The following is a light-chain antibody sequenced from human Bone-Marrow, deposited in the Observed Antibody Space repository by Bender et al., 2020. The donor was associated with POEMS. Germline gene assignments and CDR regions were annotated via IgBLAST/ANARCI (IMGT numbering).Light chain of an antibody. CDR2: QDG. CDR1: DLPKEN. J-gene: IGLJ3*02. V-gene: IGLV3-10*01. Sequence: SSELTQPPSVSVSPGQTARITCSGEDLPKENVYWYQQKSGQAPVLVMYQDGKRPSGIPERLSGSSSGTTATLTINGAQVDDEADYYCYSTDSSGNHKVFGGGTKLTVL. CDR3: YSTDSSGNHKV.